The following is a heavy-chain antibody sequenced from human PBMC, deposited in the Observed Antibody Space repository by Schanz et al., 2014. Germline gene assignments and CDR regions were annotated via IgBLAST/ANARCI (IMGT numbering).Heavy chain of an antibody. Sequence: VQLVESGGGVVQPGGSLRLSCAASGFTFSSYGMHWVRQAPGKGLEWVSRTSNDGSFTTFADSVKGRFTISRDNTKNTLYLQMNSLRAEDTAVYYCTRDTDYHFDYWGQGTLVTVSS. D-gene: IGHD4-17*01. CDR1: GFTFSSYG. CDR2: TSNDGSFT. J-gene: IGHJ4*02. CDR3: TRDTDYHFDY. V-gene: IGHV3-74*01.